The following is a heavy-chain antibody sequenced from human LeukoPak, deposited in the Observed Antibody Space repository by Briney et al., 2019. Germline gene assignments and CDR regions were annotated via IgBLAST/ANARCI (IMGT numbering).Heavy chain of an antibody. CDR1: GFTFSSFW. D-gene: IGHD3-16*01. V-gene: IGHV3-74*01. CDR3: ARAGGGTKLPDR. CDR2: IDSDGSST. Sequence: GGSLRLSCAASGFTFSSFWMHWVRQVPGKGLVWVSRIDSDGSSTTYADSVKGRFTISRDNAKNTLYLQMNCLRAEDTAVYYCARAGGGTKLPDRWGQGTLVTVSS. J-gene: IGHJ5*02.